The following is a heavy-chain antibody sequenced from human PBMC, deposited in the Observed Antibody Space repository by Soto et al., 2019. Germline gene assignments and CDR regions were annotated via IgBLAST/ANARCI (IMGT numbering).Heavy chain of an antibody. Sequence: ASVKVSCKPSGYSFSNFYVHWVRQAPGQGLEWMGIIDPSSGTTSYTQKFQERVTMTRDTSMSTVYMELSRLRSEDTAVYYCARGAVVVPNGLIAGMEVWGQGTKVTVSS. CDR3: ARGAVVVPNGLIAGMEV. J-gene: IGHJ6*02. CDR2: IDPSSGTT. D-gene: IGHD2-15*01. V-gene: IGHV1-46*01. CDR1: GYSFSNFY.